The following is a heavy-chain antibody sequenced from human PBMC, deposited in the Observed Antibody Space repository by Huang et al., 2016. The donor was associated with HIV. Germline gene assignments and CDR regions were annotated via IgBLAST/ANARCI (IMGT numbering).Heavy chain of an antibody. CDR1: GFTFRSHA. Sequence: QVQLVESGGGVVQSGRSLRLSCAASGFTFRSHAIHWVRQTSGKGLEGVSVSSQDGRTEPLADSVQGRFIISRDNSKTTVSLQMNSLRSEDTGVYYCGRDPAASTETTSHYYYFMDVWGRGTAVSVSS. CDR2: SSQDGRTE. J-gene: IGHJ6*03. V-gene: IGHV3-30*04. CDR3: GRDPAASTETTSHYYYFMDV. D-gene: IGHD4-17*01.